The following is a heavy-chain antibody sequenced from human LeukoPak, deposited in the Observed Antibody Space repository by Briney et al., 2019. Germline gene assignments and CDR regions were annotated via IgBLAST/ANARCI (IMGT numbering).Heavy chain of an antibody. CDR2: ISLAGQT. D-gene: IGHD1-26*01. V-gene: IGHV4-4*02. Sequence: SGTLSPTCGVSGGSISGTNWWSWVRQPPGQGLEWIGEISLAGQTNYNPSLNGRVTMSLDKSSNQLSLHLTSVTAADTATYYCSRESGPFCPFGYWGQGTLVIVSS. CDR1: GGSISGTNW. CDR3: SRESGPFCPFGY. J-gene: IGHJ4*02.